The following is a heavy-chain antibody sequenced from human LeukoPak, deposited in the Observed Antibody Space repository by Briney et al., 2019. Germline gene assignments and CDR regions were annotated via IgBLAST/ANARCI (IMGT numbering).Heavy chain of an antibody. J-gene: IGHJ4*02. CDR2: IRGSGGST. Sequence: PGGPLRLSCAASGFTFSSYGMSWVRQAPGKGLEWVSAIRGSGGSTYYADSVKGRFTISRDNSKNTLYLQMNSLRAEDTAVYYCAKSLSYQPLSFDYWGQGTLVTVSS. CDR3: AKSLSYQPLSFDY. D-gene: IGHD1-26*01. V-gene: IGHV3-23*01. CDR1: GFTFSSYG.